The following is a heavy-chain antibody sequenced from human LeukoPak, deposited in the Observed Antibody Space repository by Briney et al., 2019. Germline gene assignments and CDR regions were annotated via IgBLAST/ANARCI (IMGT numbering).Heavy chain of an antibody. V-gene: IGHV3-23*01. CDR3: AKTNGYYDY. J-gene: IGHJ4*02. D-gene: IGHD3-22*01. Sequence: GGSLRLSCAASGFTFSSYGMSWVRQAPGKGLEWVSSISGSGGNTYYADSVKGRFTISRDNSKSTVYLQMNSLRAEDTAVYHCAKTNGYYDYWGQGTLVTVSS. CDR1: GFTFSSYG. CDR2: ISGSGGNT.